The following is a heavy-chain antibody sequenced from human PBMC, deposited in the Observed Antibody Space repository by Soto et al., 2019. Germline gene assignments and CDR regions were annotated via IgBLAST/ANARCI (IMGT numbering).Heavy chain of an antibody. Sequence: ASVKVSRKASGYTLTSYSMHLVRQAPGQRLEWMGWINAGNGNAKYSQKFQGRVTITRDTSASTAYMELSSLRSEDTAVYYCARSSSGWSSWFDPWGQGTLVTVSS. CDR3: ARSSSGWSSWFDP. CDR2: INAGNGNA. D-gene: IGHD6-19*01. CDR1: GYTLTSYS. J-gene: IGHJ5*02. V-gene: IGHV1-3*01.